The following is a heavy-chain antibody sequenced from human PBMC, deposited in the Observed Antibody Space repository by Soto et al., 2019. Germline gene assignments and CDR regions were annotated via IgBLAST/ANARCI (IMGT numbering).Heavy chain of an antibody. V-gene: IGHV4-34*01. J-gene: IGHJ4*02. D-gene: IGHD6-19*01. CDR1: GGSFSGYY. Sequence: SETLSVTCAVYGGSFSGYYWSWIRQPPGKGLEWIGEINHSGSTNYNPSLKSRVTISVDTSKNQFSLKLSSVTAADTAVYYCARVWEQWLTKLYYFDYWGQGTLVTVSS. CDR2: INHSGST. CDR3: ARVWEQWLTKLYYFDY.